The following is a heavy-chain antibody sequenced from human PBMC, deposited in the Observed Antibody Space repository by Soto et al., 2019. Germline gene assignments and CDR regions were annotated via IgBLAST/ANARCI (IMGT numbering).Heavy chain of an antibody. CDR1: GASISNFY. CDR2: LYTRGTT. V-gene: IGHV4-4*07. CDR3: AKGGTYYFDS. D-gene: IGHD3-16*01. J-gene: IGHJ4*02. Sequence: SETLSLTCSVSGASISNFYWSWIRQSAGKGLEWIGRLYTRGTTDYNPSLKSRVTMSIDTSKNRVSLSLTSVTAADTAVYYCAKGGTYYFDSWGQGSVVTAPQ.